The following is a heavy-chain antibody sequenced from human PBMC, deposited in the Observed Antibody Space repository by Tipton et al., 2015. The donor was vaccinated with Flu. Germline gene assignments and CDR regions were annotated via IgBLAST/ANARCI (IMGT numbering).Heavy chain of an antibody. CDR2: INPSGGGT. CDR3: ARPLGEHVSPTGEAYYYYGLDV. J-gene: IGHJ6*02. D-gene: IGHD7-27*01. Sequence: QVQLVQSGAEVKKPGASVKVSCKASGYTFTNYYIHWVRQAPGQGLEWMGRINPSGGGTWYPEKFQGRVTMTRDTSTRAIYMEEGGLKSEDTAVYFCARPLGEHVSPTGEAYYYYGLDVWGQGP. V-gene: IGHV1-46*01. CDR1: GYTFTNYY.